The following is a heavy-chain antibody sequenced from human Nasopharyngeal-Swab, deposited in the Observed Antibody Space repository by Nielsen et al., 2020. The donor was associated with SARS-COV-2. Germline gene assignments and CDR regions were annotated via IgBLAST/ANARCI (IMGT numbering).Heavy chain of an antibody. CDR3: ARRGRIAVAGFFDY. D-gene: IGHD6-19*01. V-gene: IGHV4-39*01. Sequence: WIRQPSGKGLEWIGSIYYSGSTYYNPSLKSRVTISVDTSKNQFSLKLSSVTAADTAVYYCARRGRIAVAGFFDYWGQGTLVTVSS. J-gene: IGHJ4*02. CDR2: IYYSGST.